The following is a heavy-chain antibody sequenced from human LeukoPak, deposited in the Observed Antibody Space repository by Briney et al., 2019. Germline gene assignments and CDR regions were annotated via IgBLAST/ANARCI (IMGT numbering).Heavy chain of an antibody. J-gene: IGHJ4*02. Sequence: PGGSLRLSCAASGFTFSSYAMHWVRQAPGKGLEYVSAISSNGGSTYYANSVKGRFTISRDNSKNTLYLQMGSLRAEDMAVYYCARDSRVSDYYDSSGYPSFDYWGQGTLVTVSS. CDR2: ISSNGGST. V-gene: IGHV3-64*01. D-gene: IGHD3-22*01. CDR1: GFTFSSYA. CDR3: ARDSRVSDYYDSSGYPSFDY.